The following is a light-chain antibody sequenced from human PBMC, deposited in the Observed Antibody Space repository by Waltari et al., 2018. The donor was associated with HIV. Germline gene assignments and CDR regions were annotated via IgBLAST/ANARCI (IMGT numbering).Light chain of an antibody. CDR1: QTIRTY. CDR2: AAS. V-gene: IGKV1-39*01. CDR3: QQTYTTPLT. J-gene: IGKJ4*01. Sequence: DIQMTQSPSSMSASGGDRHTITCRASQTIRTYLNWYLQKPGKAPKLLVYAASSLQSGVPSRFSGSGSGTDFTLTISSLQPEDFATYYCQQTYTTPLTFGGGTKVEIK.